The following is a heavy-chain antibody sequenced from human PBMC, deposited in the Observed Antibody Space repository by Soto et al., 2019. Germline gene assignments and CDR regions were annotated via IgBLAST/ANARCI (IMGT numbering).Heavy chain of an antibody. J-gene: IGHJ5*02. V-gene: IGHV3-23*01. Sequence: EVQLLESGGGLVQPGGSLRLSCAASGFTFNIYAMNWVRQAPGKGLEWVSAIGTDSDTYYADSVKGRFTISRDNSKNTLYLQMNSLRAEDTAVYYCAKDPGYNWNDPFNWFDPWGQGTLVTVSS. CDR2: IGTDSDT. D-gene: IGHD1-1*01. CDR1: GFTFNIYA. CDR3: AKDPGYNWNDPFNWFDP.